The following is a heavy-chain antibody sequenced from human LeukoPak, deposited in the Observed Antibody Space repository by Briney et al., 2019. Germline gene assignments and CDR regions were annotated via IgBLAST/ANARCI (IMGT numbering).Heavy chain of an antibody. CDR1: GFTFSSYS. D-gene: IGHD3-3*01. CDR3: AREGKRFLEWLTAFDI. V-gene: IGHV3-48*01. CDR2: MSSSSSTI. J-gene: IGHJ3*02. Sequence: PGGSLRLSCAASGFTFSSYSMNWVRQAPGKGLEWGSYMSSSSSTIYYADSVKGRFTISRDNAKNSLYLQMNSLRAEDTAVYYCAREGKRFLEWLTAFDIWGQGTMVTVSS.